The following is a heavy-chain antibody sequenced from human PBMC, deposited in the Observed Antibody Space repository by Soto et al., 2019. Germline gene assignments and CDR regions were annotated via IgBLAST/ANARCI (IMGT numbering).Heavy chain of an antibody. CDR1: GFSLTTRAVG. Sequence: QITLKESGPTLVKPTQTLTLTCTFSGFSLTTRAVGVAWIRQPPGKALEWLALIYWDDDKRYSPSLNGRLTITKDTSKNQVVLTMTNMNAVDTATYDCAPQSSLKTLDAFDVWGQGTMVTVSS. D-gene: IGHD2-15*01. V-gene: IGHV2-5*02. CDR2: IYWDDDK. CDR3: APQSSLKTLDAFDV. J-gene: IGHJ3*01.